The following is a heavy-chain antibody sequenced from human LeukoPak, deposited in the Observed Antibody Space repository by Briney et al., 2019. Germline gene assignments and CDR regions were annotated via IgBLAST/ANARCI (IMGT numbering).Heavy chain of an antibody. CDR1: GFTFSSYW. CDR3: ARVRDSSWYGGDAFDI. J-gene: IGHJ3*02. Sequence: GGSLRLSCAASGFTFSSYWMSWVRQAPGKGLEWVSSISSSSSYIYYADSVKGRFTISRDNAKNSLYLQMNSLRAEDTAVYYCARVRDSSWYGGDAFDIWGQGTMVTASS. V-gene: IGHV3-21*01. CDR2: ISSSSSYI. D-gene: IGHD6-13*01.